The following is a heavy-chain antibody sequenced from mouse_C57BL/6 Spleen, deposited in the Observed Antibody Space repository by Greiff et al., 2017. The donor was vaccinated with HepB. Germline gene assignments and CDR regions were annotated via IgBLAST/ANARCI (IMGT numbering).Heavy chain of an antibody. CDR2: ILPGSGST. D-gene: IGHD2-5*01. J-gene: IGHJ3*01. Sequence: QVQLQQSGAELMKPGASVKLSCKATGYTFTGYWIEWVKQRPGHGLEWIGEILPGSGSTNYNEKFKGKATFTADTSSNTAYMQLSSLTTEDSAIYYCARGGYYSNYEGAWFAYWGQGTLVTVSA. CDR1: GYTFTGYW. CDR3: ARGGYYSNYEGAWFAY. V-gene: IGHV1-9*01.